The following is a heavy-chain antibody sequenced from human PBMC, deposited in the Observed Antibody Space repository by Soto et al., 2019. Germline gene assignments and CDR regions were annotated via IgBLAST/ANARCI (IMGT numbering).Heavy chain of an antibody. CDR1: GGSIRSYY. J-gene: IGHJ4*02. CDR2: IYSSGTT. V-gene: IGHV4-4*08. D-gene: IGHD6-19*01. Sequence: QVQLQESGPGLVKPSETLSLTCTVSGGSIRSYYWSWIRQPPGKGLEWIGYIYSSGTTNYNPSVKSPVTISVDTSKNQFSLKLSSVTAADTAVYYCARGSGWYYYWGQGTLVTVSS. CDR3: ARGSGWYYY.